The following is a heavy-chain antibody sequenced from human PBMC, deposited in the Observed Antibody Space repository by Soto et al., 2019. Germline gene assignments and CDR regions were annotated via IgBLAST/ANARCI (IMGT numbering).Heavy chain of an antibody. CDR2: IIPIFGTA. V-gene: IGHV1-69*01. D-gene: IGHD2-2*02. Sequence: QVQLVQSGAEVKKPGSSVKVSCKASGGTFSSYAISWVRQAPGQGLEWMGGIIPIFGTANYAQKFQGRVTITADESTSTAYMELSSLRAEDTAVYYCARAPVDCSSTSCYTGWFDPWGQGTLVTVSS. J-gene: IGHJ5*02. CDR1: GGTFSSYA. CDR3: ARAPVDCSSTSCYTGWFDP.